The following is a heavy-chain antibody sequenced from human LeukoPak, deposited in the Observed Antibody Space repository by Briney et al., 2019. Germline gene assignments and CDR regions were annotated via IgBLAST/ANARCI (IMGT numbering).Heavy chain of an antibody. CDR2: ISRDGGST. Sequence: GGSLRLSCAASGFTFDDYALHWVRPAQGKGLMWVSLISRDGGSTYYADSVKGRFTISRDNSKNSLYLQMNSLRTEDTALYYCAKDLPYYYDSSGYQKEIDYWGQGTLVTVSS. CDR1: GFTFDDYA. J-gene: IGHJ4*02. V-gene: IGHV3-43*02. CDR3: AKDLPYYYDSSGYQKEIDY. D-gene: IGHD3-22*01.